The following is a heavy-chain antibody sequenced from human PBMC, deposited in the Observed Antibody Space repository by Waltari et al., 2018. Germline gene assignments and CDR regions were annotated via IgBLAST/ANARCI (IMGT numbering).Heavy chain of an antibody. D-gene: IGHD6-19*01. V-gene: IGHV3-9*01. CDR1: GFPFAGYA. CDR2: IRWNSGSI. CDR3: AKPESSGWYSLDY. J-gene: IGHJ4*02. Sequence: EVQLVESGGGLVQPGRSLSLSCAASGFPFAGYALPWVPQAPGKGLEWVSGIRWNSGSIGYADSVKGRFTISRDNAKNSLYLQMNSLRAEDTALYYCAKPESSGWYSLDYWGQGTLVTVSS.